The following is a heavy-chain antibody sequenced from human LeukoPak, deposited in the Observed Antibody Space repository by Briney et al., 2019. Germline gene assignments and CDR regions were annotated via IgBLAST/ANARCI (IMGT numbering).Heavy chain of an antibody. Sequence: PGGSLRLSCAASGFTFSSYAMSWVRQAPGQGLEWVSTINDPGGSTYYADSVKGRFTISRDNSKNTLYLQMISRRAEDTAAYYVAKGGEQVSHFDYWGQGTLVTVSS. CDR2: INDPGGST. CDR3: AKGGEQVSHFDY. V-gene: IGHV3-23*01. D-gene: IGHD3-16*01. J-gene: IGHJ4*02. CDR1: GFTFSSYA.